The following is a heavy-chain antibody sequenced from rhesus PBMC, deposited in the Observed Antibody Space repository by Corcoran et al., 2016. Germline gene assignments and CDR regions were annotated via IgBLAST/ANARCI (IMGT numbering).Heavy chain of an antibody. CDR3: TREIAAGAFDY. Sequence: EVQLVESGGALAQPGGSLRLSCAASGFTFDDYAMSWVRQAPGKGLEWVSGISWNSGTIYYADSVKGRFTSSRDNAKNSLFLQMDRLRAEDTAVYYCTREIAAGAFDYWGQGVLVTVSS. V-gene: IGHV3-134*01. CDR2: ISWNSGTI. J-gene: IGHJ4*01. D-gene: IGHD6-13*01. CDR1: GFTFDDYA.